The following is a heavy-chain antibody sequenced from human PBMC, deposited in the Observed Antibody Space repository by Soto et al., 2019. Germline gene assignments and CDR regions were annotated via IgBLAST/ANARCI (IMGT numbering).Heavy chain of an antibody. Sequence: SETLSLTCTVSGGSISSSSYYWAWIRQPPGKGLEWIGYIYYSGSTNYNPSLKSRVTISVDTSRNQFSLKVNSVTAADTAVYYCARRAVVAVTGSLDNWLDPWGQGILVTVSS. J-gene: IGHJ5*02. CDR1: GGSISSSSYY. D-gene: IGHD2-21*01. V-gene: IGHV4-61*05. CDR3: ARRAVVAVTGSLDNWLDP. CDR2: IYYSGST.